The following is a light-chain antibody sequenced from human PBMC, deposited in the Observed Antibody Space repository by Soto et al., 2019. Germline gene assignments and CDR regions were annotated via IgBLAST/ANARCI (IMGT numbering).Light chain of an antibody. CDR2: GAS. J-gene: IGKJ1*01. CDR3: QQYGGSPRT. Sequence: EIVLTQSPGTLSLSPGERATLSCRASQSVNSIYLALYQQKPGQAPRLLIYGASRRATGIPDRFSGSGSGTDFTLTISRLEPEDFALYYCQQYGGSPRTFGQGTKG. CDR1: QSVNSIY. V-gene: IGKV3-20*01.